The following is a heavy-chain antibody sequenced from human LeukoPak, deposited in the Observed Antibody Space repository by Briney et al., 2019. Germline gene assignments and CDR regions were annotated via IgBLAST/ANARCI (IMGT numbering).Heavy chain of an antibody. CDR1: GYSNSSGYH. D-gene: IGHD7-27*01. CDR3: ARENWVFDY. V-gene: IGHV4-38-2*02. Sequence: SETLSLTCVVSGYSNSSGYHWGRIRPPPGKGLEWIGSVYRSGTTYYDPSLKSRVTISVDTSKNQISLKVRSVTAADTAMYYCARENWVFDYWGQGILVTVSS. J-gene: IGHJ4*02. CDR2: VYRSGTT.